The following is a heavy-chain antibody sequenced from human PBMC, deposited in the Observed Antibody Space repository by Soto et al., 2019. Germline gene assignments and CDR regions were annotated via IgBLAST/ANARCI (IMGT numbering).Heavy chain of an antibody. CDR1: GYSFTNYW. Sequence: GEPLKISSKDSGYSFTNYWIVCVLQMPGKGLEWMGIIYPGDSDTRYSPSFQGQVTISADKSISTAYLQWSSLKASDTAMYYCARHGTAMSYYYYSGMDVWGQVTTVTVSS. D-gene: IGHD5-18*01. J-gene: IGHJ6*02. CDR2: IYPGDSDT. V-gene: IGHV5-51*01. CDR3: ARHGTAMSYYYYSGMDV.